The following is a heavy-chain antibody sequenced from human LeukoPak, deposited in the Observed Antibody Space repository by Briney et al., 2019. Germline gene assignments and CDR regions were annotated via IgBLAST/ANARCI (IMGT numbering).Heavy chain of an antibody. CDR3: ARGRQDVTMIVVIMTAVSYYLDV. CDR2: MNPSGST. V-gene: IGHV4-34*01. D-gene: IGHD3-22*01. J-gene: IGHJ6*03. Sequence: SETLSLTCAVYSGSFSGYYWTWIRHTPEKGLEWIGEMNPSGSTNYNPSLKSRVTISVVTSTNQFSRTLSSVTAADTAVYYCARGRQDVTMIVVIMTAVSYYLDVWGKGTTVTVS. CDR1: SGSFSGYY.